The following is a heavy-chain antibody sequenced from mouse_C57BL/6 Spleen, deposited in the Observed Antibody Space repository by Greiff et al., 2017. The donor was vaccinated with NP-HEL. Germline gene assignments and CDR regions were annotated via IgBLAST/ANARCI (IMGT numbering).Heavy chain of an antibody. CDR1: GYSFTSYY. J-gene: IGHJ1*03. CDR2: IYPGSGNT. V-gene: IGHV1-66*01. Sequence: QVQLKQSGPELVKPGASVKISCKASGYSFTSYYIHWVKQRTGQGLEWIGWIYPGSGNTKYNEKFKGKATLTADTSSSTAYMQLSSLTSEDSAVYYCARWDSYWYFDVWGTGTTVTVSS. CDR3: ARWDSYWYFDV. D-gene: IGHD4-1*01.